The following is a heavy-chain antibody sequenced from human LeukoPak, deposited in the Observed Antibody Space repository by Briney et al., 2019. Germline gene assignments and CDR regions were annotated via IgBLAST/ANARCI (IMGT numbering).Heavy chain of an antibody. CDR3: AKDMSVVAPSGYFQQ. CDR1: GFTFSSYG. J-gene: IGHJ1*01. V-gene: IGHV3-30*18. D-gene: IGHD3-22*01. CDR2: ISYDGSNK. Sequence: GGSLRLSCAASGFTFSSYGIHWVRQAPGKGLEWVAVISYDGSNKYYADSVKGRFTISRDNSKNTLYLQMNSLRVEDTAVYYCAKDMSVVAPSGYFQQWGQGTLVTVSS.